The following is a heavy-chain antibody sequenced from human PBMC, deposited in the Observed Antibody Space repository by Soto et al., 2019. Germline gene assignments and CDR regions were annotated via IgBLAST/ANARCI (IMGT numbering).Heavy chain of an antibody. D-gene: IGHD5-12*01. J-gene: IGHJ4*02. CDR2: IIPIFGTA. CDR3: ACRDGYNYWAFGVY. CDR1: GGTFSSYA. Sequence: QVQLVQSGAEVKKPGSSVKVSCKASGGTFSSYAISWVRQAPGQGLEWMGGIIPIFGTANYAQKFQGRVTITADESTSTDYMELSSLRSEDTAVYYCACRDGYNYWAFGVYWGQGTLVTVSS. V-gene: IGHV1-69*12.